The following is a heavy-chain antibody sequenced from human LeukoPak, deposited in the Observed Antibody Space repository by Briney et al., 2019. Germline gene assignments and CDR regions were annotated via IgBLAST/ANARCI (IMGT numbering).Heavy chain of an antibody. CDR3: AKEGRPTAFAEYFQH. D-gene: IGHD2-2*01. J-gene: IGHJ1*01. V-gene: IGHV3-23*01. Sequence: GGSMRLSCAASRFTFSSYAMGWVRQAPGKGREWVSAISGSGGSTYYADSVKGRFTISRDNSKNTLYLQMNSLRAEDTAVYYCAKEGRPTAFAEYFQHWGEGTLVTVSS. CDR1: RFTFSSYA. CDR2: ISGSGGST.